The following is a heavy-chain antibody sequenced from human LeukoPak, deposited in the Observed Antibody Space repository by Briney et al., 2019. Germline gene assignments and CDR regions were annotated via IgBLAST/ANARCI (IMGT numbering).Heavy chain of an antibody. D-gene: IGHD1-7*01. CDR3: AIHAFDGTDNWRGP. CDR2: IYTSGIT. CDR1: GGSIRGLW. J-gene: IGHJ5*02. Sequence: SETLSLTCTASGGSIRGLWCSWIRQPPGKGLEWIGNIYTSGITTYNPSLRHRVTVSIDTSKNQLSLTLNSVAATDTAVYYCAIHAFDGTDNWRGPWGPGPLLSVPS. V-gene: IGHV4-4*09.